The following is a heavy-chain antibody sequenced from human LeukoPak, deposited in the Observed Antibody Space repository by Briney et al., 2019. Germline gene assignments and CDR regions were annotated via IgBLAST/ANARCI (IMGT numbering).Heavy chain of an antibody. Sequence: ASVKVSCKASGYTFINHWMHWVRQAPGQGLEWVGLINPTGTTTLYAQKFQGRITLTRDMSATTDYMELSSLTSEDTAVYYCARVLPRTLRYFDWLSSYYYYMDVWGKGTTVTISS. CDR2: INPTGTTT. CDR1: GYTFINHW. CDR3: ARVLPRTLRYFDWLSSYYYYMDV. J-gene: IGHJ6*03. D-gene: IGHD3-9*01. V-gene: IGHV1-46*01.